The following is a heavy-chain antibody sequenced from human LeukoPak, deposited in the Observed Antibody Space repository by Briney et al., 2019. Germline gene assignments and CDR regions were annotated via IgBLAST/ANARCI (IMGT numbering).Heavy chain of an antibody. CDR2: IYYSGST. CDR1: GGSISSYY. D-gene: IGHD5-24*01. Sequence: SETLSLTCTVSGGSISSYYWSWIRQPPGKGLEWIGYIYYSGSTNYNPSLKSRVTISVDTSKNQFSLRLNSVTAADTAVYYCARDLSSRDGYNPFAYWGQGTLVTVSS. CDR3: ARDLSSRDGYNPFAY. V-gene: IGHV4-59*01. J-gene: IGHJ4*02.